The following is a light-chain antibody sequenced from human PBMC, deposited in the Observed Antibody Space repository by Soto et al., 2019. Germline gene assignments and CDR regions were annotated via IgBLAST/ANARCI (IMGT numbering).Light chain of an antibody. J-gene: IGLJ1*01. CDR2: TTN. V-gene: IGLV1-44*01. Sequence: VLTQPHSASGTPGQRVTISCSGSSSNIGTSSVHWFQQLPGTAPKLLISTTNQRXXXXPXRFSGSKSGTSAXLAISGLXXXXXXXXYCAAWDDSLNGHVFGTGTKLTVL. CDR3: AAWDDSLNGHV. CDR1: SSNIGTSS.